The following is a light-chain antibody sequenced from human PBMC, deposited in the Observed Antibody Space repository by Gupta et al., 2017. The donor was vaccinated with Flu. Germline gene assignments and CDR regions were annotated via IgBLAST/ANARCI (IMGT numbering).Light chain of an antibody. Sequence: GERATLSCRASQSVSSSYLAWYQQKPGQAPMLLIYGASSRATGIPDRFSGIGSGTDFTLTISRLEPEDFAVYYCQQYGSSPLFGQGTKLEIK. CDR1: QSVSSSY. CDR3: QQYGSSPL. J-gene: IGKJ2*01. V-gene: IGKV3-20*01. CDR2: GAS.